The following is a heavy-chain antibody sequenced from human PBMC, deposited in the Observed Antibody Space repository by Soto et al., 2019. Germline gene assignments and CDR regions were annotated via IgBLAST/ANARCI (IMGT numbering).Heavy chain of an antibody. CDR2: INAGNGNT. J-gene: IGHJ4*02. CDR1: GYTFTSYA. CDR3: ARDSPYGVPFAY. D-gene: IGHD4-17*01. V-gene: IGHV1-3*01. Sequence: ASVKVSCKASGYTFTSYAMHWVRQAPGQRLEWMGWINAGNGNTKYSQKFQGRVTITRDTSASTAYMELSSLRSEDTAVYYCARDSPYGVPFAYWGQGTLVTVSS.